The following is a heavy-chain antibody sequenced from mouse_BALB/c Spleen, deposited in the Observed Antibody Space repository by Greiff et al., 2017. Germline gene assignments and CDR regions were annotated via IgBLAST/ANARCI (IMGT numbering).Heavy chain of an antibody. CDR2: INPYNDGT. J-gene: IGHJ2*01. V-gene: IGHV1-14*01. D-gene: IGHD1-2*01. CDR3: AVFITTATVGNY. CDR1: GYTFTSYV. Sequence: EVQGVESGPELVKPGASVKMSCKASGYTFTSYVMHWVKQKPGQGLEWIGYINPYNDGTKYNEKFKGKATLTSDKSSSTAYMELSSLTSEDSAVYYCAVFITTATVGNYWGQGTTLTVSS.